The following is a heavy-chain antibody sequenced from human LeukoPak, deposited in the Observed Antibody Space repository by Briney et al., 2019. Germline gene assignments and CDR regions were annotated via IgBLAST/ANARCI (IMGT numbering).Heavy chain of an antibody. V-gene: IGHV4-39*07. CDR1: GGSISSSSYH. J-gene: IGHJ5*02. D-gene: IGHD4-17*01. CDR3: AREWRTTVTTAINWFDP. CDR2: IYYSGST. Sequence: PSETLSLTCTVSGGSISSSSYHWGWIRQPPGKGLEWIGSIYYSGSTNYNPSLKSRVTMSVDTSKNQFSLKLSSVTAADTAVYYCAREWRTTVTTAINWFDPWGQGTLVTVSS.